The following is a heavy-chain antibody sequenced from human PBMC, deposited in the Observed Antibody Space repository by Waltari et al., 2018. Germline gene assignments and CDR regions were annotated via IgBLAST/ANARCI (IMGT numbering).Heavy chain of an antibody. J-gene: IGHJ4*02. CDR1: GGSVSSGSYY. CDR3: ARDRGGATDY. CDR2: IYYSGST. D-gene: IGHD1-26*01. V-gene: IGHV4-61*01. Sequence: QVQLQESGPGLVKPSETLSLTCTVSGGSVSSGSYYWSWIRQPPGKGLEWIGYIYYSGSTNYNPSLKSRVTISVDTSKNQFSLKLSSVTAADTAVYYCARDRGGATDYWGQGTLVTVSS.